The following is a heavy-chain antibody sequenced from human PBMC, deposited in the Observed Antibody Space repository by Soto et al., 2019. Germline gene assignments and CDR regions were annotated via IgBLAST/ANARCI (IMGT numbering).Heavy chain of an antibody. Sequence: PGESLKISCKGSGYSFTSYWIGWLRQMPGKGLEWMGIIYPGDSDTRYSPSFQGQVTISADKSISTAYLQWSSLKASDTAMYYCARHNVVVPAYNWFDPWGQGTLVTVSS. CDR1: GYSFTSYW. J-gene: IGHJ5*02. V-gene: IGHV5-51*01. D-gene: IGHD2-2*01. CDR2: IYPGDSDT. CDR3: ARHNVVVPAYNWFDP.